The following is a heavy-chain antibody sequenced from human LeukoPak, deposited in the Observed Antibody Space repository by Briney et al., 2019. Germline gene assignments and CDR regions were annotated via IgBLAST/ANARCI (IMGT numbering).Heavy chain of an antibody. CDR3: ARDYD. D-gene: IGHD3-16*01. Sequence: QPGGSLRLSCAASGFTFSNFWMNWVRQAPGKGLEWVASIKQDGSETYYVDSVKGRFTISRDNAKNSLDLQMNSLRAKDTAVYYCARDYDWGQGTLVTVSS. V-gene: IGHV3-7*04. J-gene: IGHJ4*02. CDR2: IKQDGSET. CDR1: GFTFSNFW.